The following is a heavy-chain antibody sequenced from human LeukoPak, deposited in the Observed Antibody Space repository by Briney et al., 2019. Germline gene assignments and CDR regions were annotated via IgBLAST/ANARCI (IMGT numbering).Heavy chain of an antibody. Sequence: GASVKVSCKASGYTFTSYGISWVRQAPGQGLEWMGWISAYNGNTNYAQKLQGRVTMTTDTSTSTAYMELRSLRFDDTAVYYCAREPYSSSWRSFDYWGQGTLVTVSS. D-gene: IGHD6-13*01. CDR3: AREPYSSSWRSFDY. V-gene: IGHV1-18*01. CDR2: ISAYNGNT. J-gene: IGHJ4*02. CDR1: GYTFTSYG.